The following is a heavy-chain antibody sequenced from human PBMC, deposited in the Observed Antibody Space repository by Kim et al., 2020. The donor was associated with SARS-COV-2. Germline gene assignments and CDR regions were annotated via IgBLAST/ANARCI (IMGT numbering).Heavy chain of an antibody. CDR1: GFTFSSYG. Sequence: GGSLRLSCAASGFTFSSYGMHWVRQAPGKGLEWVAVIWYDGSNKYYADSVKGRFTISRDNSKNTLYLQMNSLRAEDTAVYYCARDILVGSGLLLGGMDVWGQGTTVTVSS. D-gene: IGHD3-10*01. J-gene: IGHJ6*02. CDR3: ARDILVGSGLLLGGMDV. CDR2: IWYDGSNK. V-gene: IGHV3-33*08.